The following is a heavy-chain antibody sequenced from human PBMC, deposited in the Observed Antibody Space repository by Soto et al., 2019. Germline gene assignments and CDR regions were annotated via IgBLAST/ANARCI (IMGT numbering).Heavy chain of an antibody. Sequence: GASVEVSCKASGYTFTSYGISWVRQAPGQGLEWMGWISAYNGNTNYAQKLQGRVTMTTDTSTSTAYMELRSLRSDDTAVYYCARGGLHPLRSGYYGMDVWGQGTTVTVSS. V-gene: IGHV1-18*04. D-gene: IGHD4-4*01. CDR1: GYTFTSYG. J-gene: IGHJ6*02. CDR2: ISAYNGNT. CDR3: ARGGLHPLRSGYYGMDV.